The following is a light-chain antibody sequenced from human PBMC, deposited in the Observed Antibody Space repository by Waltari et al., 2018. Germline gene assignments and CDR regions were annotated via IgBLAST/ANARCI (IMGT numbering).Light chain of an antibody. J-gene: IGLJ1*01. V-gene: IGLV3-21*02. CDR2: DDG. CDR3: QVWDSGSNHYV. Sequence: SYELTQPHSVSVAPGQTARITCDGDKIGSKNVTWYQHKPGQAPVLVVYDDGDRPSGIPERFSGSNSGNTAALTISRVDAGDEAEYYCQVWDSGSNHYVFGTVTKVTVL. CDR1: KIGSKN.